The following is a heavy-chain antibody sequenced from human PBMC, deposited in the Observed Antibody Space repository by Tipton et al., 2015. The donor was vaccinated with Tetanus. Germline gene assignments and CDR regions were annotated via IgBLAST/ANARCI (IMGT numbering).Heavy chain of an antibody. J-gene: IGHJ4*02. CDR2: IKSKTDGGTT. V-gene: IGHV3-15*07. CDR1: GLFFKNAW. D-gene: IGHD5-18*01. CDR3: ITSGILSSGYRVGS. Sequence: SLRLSCATSGLFFKNAWMNWVRQAPGKGLEWVGGIKSKTDGGTTDYAARVKDRISISRDDSKDTLFLQMNRPKTEDIAVYYCITSGILSSGYRVGSWGRGTLVLVSS.